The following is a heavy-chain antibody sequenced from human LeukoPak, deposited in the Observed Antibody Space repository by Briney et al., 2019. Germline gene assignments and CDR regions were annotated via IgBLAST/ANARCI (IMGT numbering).Heavy chain of an antibody. V-gene: IGHV3-11*01. D-gene: IGHD1/OR15-1a*01. CDR3: ARDHSEQYYFDY. J-gene: IGHJ4*02. Sequence: PWGPLRLSCAASGFTFSDYYMSWIRKAPGKGLGRVSYISSSGSTISYADSVKGRFTNSRDNAKNSLYLQMNSLSAEDTAVYYCARDHSEQYYFDYWGQGTLVTVSS. CDR2: ISSSGSTI. CDR1: GFTFSDYY.